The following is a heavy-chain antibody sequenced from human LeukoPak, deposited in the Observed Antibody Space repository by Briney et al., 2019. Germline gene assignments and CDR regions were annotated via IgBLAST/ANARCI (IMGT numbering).Heavy chain of an antibody. D-gene: IGHD1-26*01. CDR3: ARGGGMGYYYYYMDV. CDR2: INHSGST. J-gene: IGHJ6*03. CDR1: GGSFSGYY. V-gene: IGHV4-34*01. Sequence: SETLSLTCAVYGGSFSGYYWSWIRQPPGKGLEWIGEINHSGSTNYNPSLKSRVTISVDTSKNQFSLKLSSVTAADTAVYYCARGGGMGYYYYYMDVWGKGTTVTVSS.